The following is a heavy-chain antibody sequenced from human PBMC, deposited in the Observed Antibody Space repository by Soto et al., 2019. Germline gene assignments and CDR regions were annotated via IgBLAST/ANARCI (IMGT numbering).Heavy chain of an antibody. D-gene: IGHD3-10*01. Sequence: GGSLRLSCAASGFTFTYAWMNWVRQAPGKGLEWVGRIKSQTDGGTTDYAAPVKGRFTISRDDSKNTLYVQMDSLKTEDTAVYYCAHRLVVRGTAFDYWGQGTLVTVSS. CDR3: AHRLVVRGTAFDY. CDR1: GFTFTYAW. CDR2: IKSQTDGGTT. J-gene: IGHJ4*02. V-gene: IGHV3-15*07.